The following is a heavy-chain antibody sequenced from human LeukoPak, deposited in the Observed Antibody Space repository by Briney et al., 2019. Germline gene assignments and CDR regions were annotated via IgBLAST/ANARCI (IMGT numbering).Heavy chain of an antibody. CDR1: GYSITSGYY. CDR3: ARGKVGATTFDY. V-gene: IGHV4-38-2*01. Sequence: SETLSLTCAVSGYSITSGYYWGWIRQPPGKGLEWIGSIYHSGSTYYNPSLKTRVTISVDTSKNQFSLKLSSVTAADTAVYYCARGKVGATTFDYWGQGTLVTVSS. D-gene: IGHD1-26*01. J-gene: IGHJ4*02. CDR2: IYHSGST.